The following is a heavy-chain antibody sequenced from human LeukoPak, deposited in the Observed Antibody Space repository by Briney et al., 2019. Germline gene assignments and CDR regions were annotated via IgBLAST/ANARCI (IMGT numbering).Heavy chain of an antibody. V-gene: IGHV4-61*02. J-gene: IGHJ4*02. CDR2: ISTSGST. CDR1: GGSISSGSYY. CDR3: ARGSLGIDY. D-gene: IGHD3-10*01. Sequence: PSQTLSLTCSVSGGSISSGSYYWSWIRQPAGKGLEWIGRISTSGSTNYNPPLKSRVTISVDTSKSQFSLKLSSVTAADTAVYFCARGSLGIDYWGQGTLVTVSS.